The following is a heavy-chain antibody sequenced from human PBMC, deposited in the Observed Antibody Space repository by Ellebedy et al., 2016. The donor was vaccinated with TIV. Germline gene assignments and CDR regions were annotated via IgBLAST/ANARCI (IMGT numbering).Heavy chain of an antibody. J-gene: IGHJ4*02. Sequence: GESLKISCATWGFSFSNFWMSWVRQAPGKGLEWVASIKQDGSVQYYVDSVRGRFTISRDNAKNVLYLQMDSLRAEDTAVYYCATDRGEAGLLSFFDYWGQGTLVTVST. CDR1: GFSFSNFW. CDR3: ATDRGEAGLLSFFDY. D-gene: IGHD2/OR15-2a*01. CDR2: IKQDGSVQ. V-gene: IGHV3-7*01.